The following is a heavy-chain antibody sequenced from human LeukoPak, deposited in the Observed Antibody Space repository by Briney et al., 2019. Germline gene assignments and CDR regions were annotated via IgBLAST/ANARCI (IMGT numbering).Heavy chain of an antibody. CDR1: GFSFSSHG. V-gene: IGHV3-23*01. Sequence: GRSLRLSCAASGFSFSSHGMSWVRQAPWKGPEWVSSISSGSDYTFYADSVKGRFTISRDNSKNTLYLQMNSLRAGDTAIYYCAKIGVIGNWYYDVWGRGTLVTVSS. J-gene: IGHJ2*01. CDR3: AKIGVIGNWYYDV. CDR2: ISSGSDYT. D-gene: IGHD3-10*01.